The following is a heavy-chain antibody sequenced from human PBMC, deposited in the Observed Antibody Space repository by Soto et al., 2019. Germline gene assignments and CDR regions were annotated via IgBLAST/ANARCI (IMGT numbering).Heavy chain of an antibody. J-gene: IGHJ6*02. CDR2: IIPIFGTA. V-gene: IGHV1-69*13. D-gene: IGHD2-2*01. Sequence: GASVKVSCKASGGTLSSYAISWVRQAPGQGPEWMGGIIPIFGTANYAQKFQGRVTITADESTSTAYMELSSLRSEDTAVYYCASSMGYCSSTSCPGTSYYYYGMDVWGQGTTVTVSS. CDR1: GGTLSSYA. CDR3: ASSMGYCSSTSCPGTSYYYYGMDV.